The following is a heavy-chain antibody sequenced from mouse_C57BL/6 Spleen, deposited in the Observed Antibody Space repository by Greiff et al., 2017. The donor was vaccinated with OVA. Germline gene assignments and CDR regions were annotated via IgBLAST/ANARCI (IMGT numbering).Heavy chain of an antibody. CDR2: IDPETGGT. J-gene: IGHJ2*01. D-gene: IGHD2-5*01. V-gene: IGHV1-15*01. CDR1: GYTFTDYE. CDR3: TKGSNYGYFDY. Sequence: LVESGAELVRPGASVTLSCKASGYTFTDYEMHWVKQTPVHGLEWIGAIDPETGGTAYNQKFKGKAILTADKSSSTAYMELRSLTSEDSAVYYCTKGSNYGYFDYWGQGTTLTVSS.